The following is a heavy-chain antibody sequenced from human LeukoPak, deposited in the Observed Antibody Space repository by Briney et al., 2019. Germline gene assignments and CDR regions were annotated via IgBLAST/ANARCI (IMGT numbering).Heavy chain of an antibody. CDR2: ISSSGSSI. CDR1: GFTFSSYE. V-gene: IGHV3-48*03. CDR3: ARDTAAIDYGGNSGLDY. J-gene: IGHJ4*02. D-gene: IGHD4-23*01. Sequence: GGSLRLSCAASGFTFSSYEMNWVRQAPGKGLEWVSYISSSGSSIYYADSVKGRFTISRDNAKNSLYLQMTSLRAEDTAVYYCARDTAAIDYGGNSGLDYWGQGTLVTVSS.